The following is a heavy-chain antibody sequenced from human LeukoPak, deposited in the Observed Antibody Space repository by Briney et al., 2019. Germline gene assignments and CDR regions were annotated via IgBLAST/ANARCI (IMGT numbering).Heavy chain of an antibody. CDR3: ALGYSSSLAGVVEIDY. Sequence: ASVEVSCKASGYTFTSYGISWVRQAPGQGLEWMGWISAYNGNTNYAQKLQGRVTMTTDTSTSTAYMELRSLRPDDTAVYYCALGYSSSLAGVVEIDYWGQGTLVTVSS. CDR2: ISAYNGNT. V-gene: IGHV1-18*01. J-gene: IGHJ4*02. CDR1: GYTFTSYG. D-gene: IGHD6-13*01.